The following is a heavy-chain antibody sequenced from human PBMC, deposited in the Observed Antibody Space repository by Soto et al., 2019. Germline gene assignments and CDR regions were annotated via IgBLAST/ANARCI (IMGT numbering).Heavy chain of an antibody. CDR2: ISNDGENT. V-gene: IGHV3-23*01. J-gene: IGHJ4*02. CDR3: VKDVWVL. CDR1: GFTFSGYY. D-gene: IGHD7-27*01. Sequence: GGSLRLSCAASGFTFSGYYLSWVRQAPGKGLEWVSAISNDGENTHYADSVKGRFTVSRDNAKDTLFLEMNSLRVEETAIYYCVKDVWVLWDEGPRVTVSS.